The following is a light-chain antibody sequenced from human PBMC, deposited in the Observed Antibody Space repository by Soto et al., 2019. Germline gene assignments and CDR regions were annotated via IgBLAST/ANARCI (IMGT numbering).Light chain of an antibody. Sequence: QSALAQPPSVSGAHGQSVTISCTGTSTDFVGYNRVSWYQQAPGRAPKLLIYEVSKRPSGVPDRFSGSKSGNTASLTISGLQAADEADYYCSLYTSENAYVFGTGTKV. CDR3: SLYTSENAYV. CDR2: EVS. CDR1: STDFVGYNR. J-gene: IGLJ1*01. V-gene: IGLV2-18*01.